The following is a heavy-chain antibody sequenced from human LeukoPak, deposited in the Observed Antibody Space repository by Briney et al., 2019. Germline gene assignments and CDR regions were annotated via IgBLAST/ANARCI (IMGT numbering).Heavy chain of an antibody. J-gene: IGHJ5*02. Sequence: SETLSLTCTVSGGSISSSSYYWGWIRQPPGKGLEWIGSIYYSGSTYYNPSLKSRVTISVDTSKNQFSLKLSSVTAADTAVYYCARQAARYSGYGNWFDPWGQGTVVTVSS. CDR2: IYYSGST. CDR3: ARQAARYSGYGNWFDP. CDR1: GGSISSSSYY. D-gene: IGHD5-12*01. V-gene: IGHV4-39*01.